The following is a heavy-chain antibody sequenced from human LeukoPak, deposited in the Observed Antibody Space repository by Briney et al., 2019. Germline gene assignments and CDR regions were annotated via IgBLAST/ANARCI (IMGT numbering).Heavy chain of an antibody. J-gene: IGHJ1*01. CDR1: GFTFTSHA. CDR2: LSGFGIK. D-gene: IGHD2-2*01. CDR3: AKASRNCSRTSCYEYFQH. V-gene: IGHV3-23*01. Sequence: PGGSLRLSCAASGFTFTSHAMHWVRQAPGKGLEWVASLSGFGIKNYSESGKGRGTISRDNSKNTLYLQMNRLRAEDTAVYYCAKASRNCSRTSCYEYFQHWGQGTLVTVSS.